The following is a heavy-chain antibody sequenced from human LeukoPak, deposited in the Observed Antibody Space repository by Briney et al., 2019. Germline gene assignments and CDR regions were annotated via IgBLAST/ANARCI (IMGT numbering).Heavy chain of an antibody. D-gene: IGHD4-17*01. V-gene: IGHV3-7*01. Sequence: GSLRLSCAASGFTFSNYGMSWVRQAPGKGLEWVANIKQDGSEKYYVDSVKGRFTISRDNAKNSLYLQMNSLRAEDTAVYYCAQLADYAFDYWGQGTLVTVSS. CDR1: GFTFSNYG. CDR3: AQLADYAFDY. J-gene: IGHJ4*02. CDR2: IKQDGSEK.